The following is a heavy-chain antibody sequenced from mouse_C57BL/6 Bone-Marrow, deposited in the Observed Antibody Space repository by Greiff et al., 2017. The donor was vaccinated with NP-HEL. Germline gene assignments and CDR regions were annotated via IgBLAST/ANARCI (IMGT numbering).Heavy chain of an antibody. CDR1: GYTFTSYT. Sequence: QVQLQQSGAELARPGASVKMSCKASGYTFTSYTMHWVKQRPGQGLEWIGYINPSSGYTKYNQKFKDKATLTADKSSSTAYMQLSSLTSEDSAVYYCAKWRYDGYYVWFAYWGQGTLVTVSA. J-gene: IGHJ3*01. V-gene: IGHV1-4*01. CDR2: INPSSGYT. CDR3: AKWRYDGYYVWFAY. D-gene: IGHD2-3*01.